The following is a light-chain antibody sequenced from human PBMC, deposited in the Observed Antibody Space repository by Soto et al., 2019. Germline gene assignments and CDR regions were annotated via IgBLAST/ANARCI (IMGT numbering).Light chain of an antibody. CDR1: SSDIGTYNF. Sequence: QSALTQAASVSGSPGQSITLSCTGSSSDIGTYNFVSWYQQHTGKAPRLILYEVSNRTSGISSRFSGSKSGNSASLTISGLQPEDEALYFCSSYAGTSTLVFGGGTKLPVL. J-gene: IGLJ2*01. V-gene: IGLV2-14*01. CDR3: SSYAGTSTLV. CDR2: EVS.